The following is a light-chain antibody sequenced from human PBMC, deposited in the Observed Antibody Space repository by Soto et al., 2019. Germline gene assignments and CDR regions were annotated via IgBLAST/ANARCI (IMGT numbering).Light chain of an antibody. CDR1: QRIDSW. V-gene: IGKV1-5*03. J-gene: IGKJ2*01. CDR3: QQYNSYPHT. Sequence: DIQLTQSPSTLSASVGDRVTITCRASQRIDSWLAWYQQRPGKAPKLLMYKASSLQSGVPSRFSGSGSGTEFTLTISRLQPDDFATYHCQQYNSYPHTFGQGTKLEIK. CDR2: KAS.